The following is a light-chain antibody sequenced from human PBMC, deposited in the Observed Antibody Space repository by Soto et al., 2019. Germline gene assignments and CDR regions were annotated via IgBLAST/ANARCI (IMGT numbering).Light chain of an antibody. CDR1: SGSVSTSYY. CDR3: VLFMGSGISV. CDR2: NTN. J-gene: IGLJ1*01. V-gene: IGLV8-61*01. Sequence: QTVVTQEPSFSVSPGGTVTLTCGLSSGSVSTSYYPSWYQQTPGQAPRTLIYNTNPRSSGVPDRFSGSILGNKAALTITGAQADDESDYYCVLFMGSGISVFGTGTKLTVL.